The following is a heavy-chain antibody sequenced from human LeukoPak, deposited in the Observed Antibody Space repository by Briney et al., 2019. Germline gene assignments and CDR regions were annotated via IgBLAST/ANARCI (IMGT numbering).Heavy chain of an antibody. CDR3: AKSRVVVITTGIDY. CDR2: IRYDGSNK. V-gene: IGHV3-30*02. Sequence: GGSLRLSCAASGFTFSSYGMHWVRQAPGKGLEWVAFIRYDGSNKYYADSVKGRFTISRDNSKNTLYLQMNSLRAEDTAVYYCAKSRVVVITTGIDYWGQGTLVTVSS. J-gene: IGHJ4*02. CDR1: GFTFSSYG. D-gene: IGHD3-22*01.